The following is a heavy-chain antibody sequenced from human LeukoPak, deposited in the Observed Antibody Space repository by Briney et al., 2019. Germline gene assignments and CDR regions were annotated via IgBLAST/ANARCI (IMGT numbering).Heavy chain of an antibody. J-gene: IGHJ4*02. Sequence: GGSLRLSCAASGFTFSSYAMSWARQAPGKGLEWVSAISGSGGSTYYADSVKGRFTISRDNSKNTLYLQMNSLRAEDTAVYYCAKDLRRHYYDSSGDGTDYWGQGTLVTVSS. D-gene: IGHD3-22*01. CDR3: AKDLRRHYYDSSGDGTDY. CDR2: ISGSGGST. V-gene: IGHV3-23*01. CDR1: GFTFSSYA.